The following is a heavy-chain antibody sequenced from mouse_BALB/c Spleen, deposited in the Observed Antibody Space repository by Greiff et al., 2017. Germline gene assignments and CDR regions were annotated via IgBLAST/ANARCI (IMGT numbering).Heavy chain of an antibody. V-gene: IGHV1S137*01. CDR1: GYTFTDYA. J-gene: IGHJ4*01. D-gene: IGHD2-14*01. CDR2: ISTYYGDA. Sequence: VQQQQSGAELVRPGVSVKISCKGSGYTFTDYAMHWVKQSHAKSLEWIGVISTYYGDASYNQKFKGKATMTVDKSSSTAYMELARLTSEDSAIYYCARDYRPYAMDYWGQGTSVTVSS. CDR3: ARDYRPYAMDY.